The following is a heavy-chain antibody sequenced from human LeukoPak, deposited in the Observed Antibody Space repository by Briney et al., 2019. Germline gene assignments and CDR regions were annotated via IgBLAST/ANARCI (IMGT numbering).Heavy chain of an antibody. CDR3: VRVAEQHLAYYFDY. CDR1: GFTFTSYG. V-gene: IGHV1-18*01. D-gene: IGHD6-13*01. Sequence: ASVKVSCKASGFTFTSYGFTWVRQAPAQGLEWMGWISAYDGNTKYAQRLQGRVTMTTDTSTSTAYMELRSLRSDDTAVYYYVRVAEQHLAYYFDYGGQGPRVTVSS. CDR2: ISAYDGNT. J-gene: IGHJ4*02.